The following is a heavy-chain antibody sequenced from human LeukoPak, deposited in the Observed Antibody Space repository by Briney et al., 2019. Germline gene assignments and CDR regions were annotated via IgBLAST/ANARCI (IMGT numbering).Heavy chain of an antibody. D-gene: IGHD3-10*01. Sequence: SEILSLTCTVFGGSFSGYFWSWIRQPPGKGLEWIGEIIHSGGTNYNPSLKSRVTISVDTSKNHFSLNLSSVTAADTAVYYCARGQFSYGSGNNWFDPWGQGTLVTVSS. V-gene: IGHV4-34*01. CDR1: GGSFSGYF. CDR3: ARGQFSYGSGNNWFDP. J-gene: IGHJ5*02. CDR2: IIHSGGT.